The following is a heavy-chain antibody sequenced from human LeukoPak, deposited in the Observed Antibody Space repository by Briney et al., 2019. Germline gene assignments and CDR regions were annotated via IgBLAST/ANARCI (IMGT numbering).Heavy chain of an antibody. CDR3: ARDGPKNVYGIAVAGPYYYYGMDV. CDR1: GFTFSSYA. J-gene: IGHJ6*02. D-gene: IGHD6-19*01. V-gene: IGHV3-30*04. Sequence: GRSLRLSCAASGFTFSSYAMHWVRQAPGKALEWVAVISYDGSNKYYADSVKGRFTISRDNSKNTLYLQMNSLRAEDTAVYYCARDGPKNVYGIAVAGPYYYYGMDVWGQGTTVTVSS. CDR2: ISYDGSNK.